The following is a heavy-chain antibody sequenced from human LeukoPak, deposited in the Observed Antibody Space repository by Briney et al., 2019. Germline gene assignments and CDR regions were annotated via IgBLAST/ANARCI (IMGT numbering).Heavy chain of an antibody. Sequence: SETLSLTCTVSGGSISSYYWSWIRQPPGKGLEWIGYIYYSGSTNYNPSLKGRVTISVDTSKNQFSLKLSSVTAADTAVYYCARVHSNYFHDPYYYYGMDVWGQGTTVTVSS. CDR2: IYYSGST. J-gene: IGHJ6*02. CDR3: ARVHSNYFHDPYYYYGMDV. V-gene: IGHV4-59*01. D-gene: IGHD4-4*01. CDR1: GGSISSYY.